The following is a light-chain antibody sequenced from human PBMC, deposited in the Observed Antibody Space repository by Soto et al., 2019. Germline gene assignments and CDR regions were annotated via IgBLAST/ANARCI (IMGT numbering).Light chain of an antibody. CDR2: GAS. CDR3: QQYTDWPPRT. V-gene: IGKV3-15*01. J-gene: IGKJ1*01. CDR1: QSISSN. Sequence: EVVMTQSPVTLSVSPGERATLSCRASQSISSNLAWYQQKPGQAPRLLIYGASTRATGIPARFSGSGSGTESTLTISSLQSEDCAVYYCQQYTDWPPRTFGQGTKVEIK.